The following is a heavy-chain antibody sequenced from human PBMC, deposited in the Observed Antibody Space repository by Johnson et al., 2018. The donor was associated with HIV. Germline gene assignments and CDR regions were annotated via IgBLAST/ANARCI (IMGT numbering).Heavy chain of an antibody. D-gene: IGHD4-23*01. V-gene: IGHV3-30-3*01. J-gene: IGHJ3*02. Sequence: ESGGGVVQPGRSLRLSCAASGFTFSSYAMHWVRQAPGKGLEWVAVISYDGSNKYYADSVKGRFTISRDNSKNTLYLQMNSLRAEDTAVYYCARDRAPREVVTDAFDIWGQWTMVTVSS. CDR2: ISYDGSNK. CDR3: ARDRAPREVVTDAFDI. CDR1: GFTFSSYA.